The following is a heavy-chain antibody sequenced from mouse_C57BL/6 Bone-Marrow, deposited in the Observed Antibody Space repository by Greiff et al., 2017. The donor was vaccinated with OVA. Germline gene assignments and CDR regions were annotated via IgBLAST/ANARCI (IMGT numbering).Heavy chain of an antibody. D-gene: IGHD2-2*01. V-gene: IGHV5-4*01. CDR2: ISDGGSYT. Sequence: EVQVVESGGGLVKPGGSLKLSCAASGFTFSSYAMSWVRQTPEKRLEWVATISDGGSYTYYPDNVKGRFTISRDNAKNNLYLQMSHLKSEDTAMYYCARDEVGMVTTDYAMDYWGQGTSVTVSS. CDR3: ARDEVGMVTTDYAMDY. J-gene: IGHJ4*01. CDR1: GFTFSSYA.